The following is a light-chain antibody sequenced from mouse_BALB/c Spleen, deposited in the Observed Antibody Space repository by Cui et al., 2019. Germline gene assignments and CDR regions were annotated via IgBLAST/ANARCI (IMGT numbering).Light chain of an antibody. V-gene: IGKV4-80*01. CDR2: STA. CDR1: SSLSY. Sequence: QIVLTQSPAIMTASLGEDITLTCSASSSLSYMHWYQQKSGTSAKLLIYSTANLASGVPSRFSGSGSGTFYSLTISSVEAEDAADYYCHQWSSYPWTFGGGTKLEIK. CDR3: HQWSSYPWT. J-gene: IGKJ1*01.